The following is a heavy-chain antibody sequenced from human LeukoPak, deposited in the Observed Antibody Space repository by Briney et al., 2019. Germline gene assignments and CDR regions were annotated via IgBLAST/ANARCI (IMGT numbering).Heavy chain of an antibody. Sequence: PGGSLRLSCAASGFTFSSYAMSWVRQAPGKGLEWVSAISGSDGSTYYGDSVKGRFTISRDNSKNTLYLQMNSLRAEDTALYYCARPSSPYYYYYGMDVWGQGTTVTVSS. V-gene: IGHV3-23*01. CDR2: ISGSDGST. CDR3: ARPSSPYYYYYGMDV. CDR1: GFTFSSYA. D-gene: IGHD1-26*01. J-gene: IGHJ6*02.